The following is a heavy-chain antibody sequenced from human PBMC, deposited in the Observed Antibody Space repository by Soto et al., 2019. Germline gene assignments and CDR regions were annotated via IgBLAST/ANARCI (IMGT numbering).Heavy chain of an antibody. J-gene: IGHJ6*02. V-gene: IGHV3-53*02. CDR2: IYSGGST. CDR1: GFTVSSNY. Sequence: EVQLVETGGGVIQPGGSLRLSCAASGFTVSSNYMSWVRQAPGKGLEWVSVIYSGGSTYYADSVRGRFTISRDNSKKTLYLQMKSLRAEDTAVYYCARDPPATRHGMDVWGQGTTVTVSS. CDR3: ARDPPATRHGMDV.